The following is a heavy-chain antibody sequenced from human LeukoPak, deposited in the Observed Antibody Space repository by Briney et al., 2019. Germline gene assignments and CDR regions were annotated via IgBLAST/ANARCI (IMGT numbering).Heavy chain of an antibody. J-gene: IGHJ3*02. D-gene: IGHD7-27*01. Sequence: GGSLRLSCAASGFIFSSYWMSWVRQAPGKGLEWVANIRQDGGEKYYVDSVKGRFTISRDNAKNSLYLQMNSLRAEDTAVYYCARDPATGDLSDAFDMWGQGTMVTVSS. CDR1: GFIFSSYW. V-gene: IGHV3-7*01. CDR2: IRQDGGEK. CDR3: ARDPATGDLSDAFDM.